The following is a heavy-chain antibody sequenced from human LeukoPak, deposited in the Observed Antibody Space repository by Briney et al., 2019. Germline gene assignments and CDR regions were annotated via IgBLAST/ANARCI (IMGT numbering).Heavy chain of an antibody. J-gene: IGHJ4*02. CDR2: ISSSSSTI. Sequence: GRSLRISCAASGFTFSSYSMNWVRQAPGKGLEWVSYISSSSSTIYYADSVKGRFTISRDNAKNSLYLQMNSLRAEDTAVYYCARYYYGSGSYRVFDYWGQGTLVTVSS. V-gene: IGHV3-48*01. D-gene: IGHD3-10*01. CDR3: ARYYYGSGSYRVFDY. CDR1: GFTFSSYS.